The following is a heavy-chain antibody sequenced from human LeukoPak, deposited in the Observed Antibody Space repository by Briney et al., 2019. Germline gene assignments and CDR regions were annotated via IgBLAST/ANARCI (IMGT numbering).Heavy chain of an antibody. D-gene: IGHD3-22*01. CDR2: TFSRSKWYN. J-gene: IGHJ4*02. Sequence: PSQTLSLTCAISGDSISSNSATWNWIRQSPSRGLEWLGRTFSRSKWYNDYAVSVKSRITINPDTSKNQFSLQLNSETPEDTAVYYCAADYYDSSGYSLRGFDSWGQGTLVTVSS. CDR1: GDSISSNSAT. V-gene: IGHV6-1*01. CDR3: AADYYDSSGYSLRGFDS.